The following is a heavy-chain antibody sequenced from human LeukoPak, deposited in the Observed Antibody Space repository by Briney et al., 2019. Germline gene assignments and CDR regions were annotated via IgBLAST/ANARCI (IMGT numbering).Heavy chain of an antibody. Sequence: SETLSLTCTVSGGSISSSSYYWGWIRQPPGKGLEWIGSIYYSGSTYYNPSLKSRVTISVDTSKNQFSLKLSSVTAADTAVYYCARLSLVRGVIITTLGWFDPWGQGALVTVSS. CDR2: IYYSGST. D-gene: IGHD3-10*01. J-gene: IGHJ5*02. V-gene: IGHV4-39*01. CDR1: GGSISSSSYY. CDR3: ARLSLVRGVIITTLGWFDP.